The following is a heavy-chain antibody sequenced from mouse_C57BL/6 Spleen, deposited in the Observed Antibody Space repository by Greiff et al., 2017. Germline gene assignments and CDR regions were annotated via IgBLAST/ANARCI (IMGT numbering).Heavy chain of an antibody. V-gene: IGHV1-22*01. J-gene: IGHJ2*01. D-gene: IGHD2-1*01. CDR3: AREEDYYVCFDY. CDR2: INPNNGGT. CDR1: GYTFTDYN. Sequence: VQLQQSGPELVKPGASVKMSCKASGYTFTDYNMHWVKQSHGKSLEWIGYINPNNGGTSYNQKFKGKATLTVNKSSSTAYMELRSLTSEDSAVYYCAREEDYYVCFDYWGQGTTLTVSS.